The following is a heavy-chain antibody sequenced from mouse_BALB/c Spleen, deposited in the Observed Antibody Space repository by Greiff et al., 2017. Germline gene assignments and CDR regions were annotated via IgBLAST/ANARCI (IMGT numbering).Heavy chain of an antibody. CDR1: GFSLTSYD. CDR3: VSDSLRAMDY. J-gene: IGHJ4*01. V-gene: IGHV2-9-2*01. Sequence: QVQLKESGPGLVAPSQSLSITCTVSGFSLTSYDISWMRRPPGKGLEWLGVIWTGGGTNYNSAFMSRLSISKDNSKSQVFLNMTSLQTDDTAIYYCVSDSLRAMDYWGQGTSVTVSA. CDR2: IWTGGGT.